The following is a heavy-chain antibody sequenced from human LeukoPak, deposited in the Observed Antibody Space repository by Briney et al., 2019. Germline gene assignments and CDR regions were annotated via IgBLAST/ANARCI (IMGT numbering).Heavy chain of an antibody. CDR3: ARDPVANLDNAEYFQH. CDR1: GFTFSSYS. CDR2: ISSSSSYI. J-gene: IGHJ1*01. V-gene: IGHV3-21*01. Sequence: PGGSLRLSCAASGFTFSSYSMNWVRQAPGKGLEWVSSISSSSSYIYYADSVKGRFTISRDNAKNSLYLQMNSLRAEDTAVYYCARDPVANLDNAEYFQHWGQGTLVTVSS. D-gene: IGHD1/OR15-1a*01.